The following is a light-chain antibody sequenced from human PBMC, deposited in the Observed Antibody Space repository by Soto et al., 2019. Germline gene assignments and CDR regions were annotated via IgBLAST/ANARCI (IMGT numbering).Light chain of an antibody. CDR2: AAS. V-gene: IGKV1-33*01. J-gene: IGKJ4*01. CDR3: QQYDNPPRLT. Sequence: DIQMTQSPSSLSASVGDRVTITCQASQDISNYLNWYQQKPWKAPKLLIYAASNLETGVPSRFSGSGSGTEFTFTISSLQHEDISTYYCQQYDNPPRLTFGGGTKVEIK. CDR1: QDISNY.